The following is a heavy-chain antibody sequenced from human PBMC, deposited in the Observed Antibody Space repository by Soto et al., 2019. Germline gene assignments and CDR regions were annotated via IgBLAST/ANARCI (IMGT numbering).Heavy chain of an antibody. J-gene: IGHJ3*02. Sequence: SLRLSCAASGFTFSSYAMSWVRQAPGKGLEWVSVISGSGSSKYYADSVKGRFTISRDNSKNTLYLQMSSLRAEDTAVYYCARRSPSWAFDIWGQGTMVTVSS. D-gene: IGHD2-15*01. V-gene: IGHV3-23*01. CDR1: GFTFSSYA. CDR2: ISGSGSSK. CDR3: ARRSPSWAFDI.